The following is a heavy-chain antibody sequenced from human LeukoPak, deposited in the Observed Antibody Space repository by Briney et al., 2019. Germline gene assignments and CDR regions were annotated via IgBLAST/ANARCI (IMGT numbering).Heavy chain of an antibody. Sequence: GGSLRLSCAASGFTFTNYWMHWVRQAPGKGLVWVSRIDIDGTGTSYADSVKGRFTISRDNSKNTLYLQMNSLRAEDTAVYYCARGYYYDSSGPIEATDYMDVWGKGTTVTVSS. CDR3: ARGYYYDSSGPIEATDYMDV. D-gene: IGHD3-22*01. V-gene: IGHV3-74*01. J-gene: IGHJ6*03. CDR1: GFTFTNYW. CDR2: IDIDGTGT.